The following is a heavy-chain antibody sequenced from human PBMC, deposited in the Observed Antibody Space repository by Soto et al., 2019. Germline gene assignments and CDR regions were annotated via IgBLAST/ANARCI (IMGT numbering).Heavy chain of an antibody. V-gene: IGHV4-30-2*01. Sequence: QLQLQESGSGLVKPSQTLSLTCAVSGGSISSGGYSWSWIRQPPGKGLEWIGYIYHSGSTYYNPSLKNRVTLSVDRSKNQFSLKLSSVTAADTAVYYCARVAHDYGDYYFDYWGQGTLVTVSS. J-gene: IGHJ4*02. CDR2: IYHSGST. D-gene: IGHD4-17*01. CDR1: GGSISSGGYS. CDR3: ARVAHDYGDYYFDY.